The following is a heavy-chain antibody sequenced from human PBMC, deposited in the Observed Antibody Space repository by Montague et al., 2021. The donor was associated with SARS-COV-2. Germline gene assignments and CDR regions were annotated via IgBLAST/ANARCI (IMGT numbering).Heavy chain of an antibody. CDR1: GGSISSYY. CDR2: VSHTEST. V-gene: IGHV4-59*12. J-gene: IGHJ6*02. Sequence: SETLSLTCTVSGGSISSYYWSWIRQPPGKGLEWIGIVSHTESTNXXPSLKSRVPISIDTSKNQFSLKVRSVTAADTAVYFCARSAQCEYGMDVWGQGTTVTVSS. CDR3: ARSAQCEYGMDV. D-gene: IGHD6-19*01.